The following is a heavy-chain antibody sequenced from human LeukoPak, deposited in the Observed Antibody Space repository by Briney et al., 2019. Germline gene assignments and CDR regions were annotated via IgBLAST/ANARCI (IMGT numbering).Heavy chain of an antibody. CDR3: ARVSSSWYFDR. Sequence: GASVKVSCKASGYTFTGYYMLWVRRAPGQGLEWMGWINPTSGGTNYAQKFQGRVTMTRDTSISTAYMELSRLRSDDTAVYYCARVSSSWYFDRWGQGTLVTVSS. CDR1: GYTFTGYY. CDR2: INPTSGGT. D-gene: IGHD6-13*01. J-gene: IGHJ5*02. V-gene: IGHV1-2*02.